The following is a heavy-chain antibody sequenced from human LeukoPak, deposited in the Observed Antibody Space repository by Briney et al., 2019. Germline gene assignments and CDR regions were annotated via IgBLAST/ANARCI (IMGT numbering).Heavy chain of an antibody. V-gene: IGHV1-2*05. J-gene: IGHJ4*02. Sequence: ASVKLSRKASGSTFTGYYMHRVRHAPGQGLEWMGRINPNSGGKNYAQKFQGRVTMTRDTSISTAYMELSRLRSDDTGVYYCARGWSYYGSGSYYIDPHFDYWGQGTLVTVST. D-gene: IGHD3-10*01. CDR3: ARGWSYYGSGSYYIDPHFDY. CDR1: GSTFTGYY. CDR2: INPNSGGK.